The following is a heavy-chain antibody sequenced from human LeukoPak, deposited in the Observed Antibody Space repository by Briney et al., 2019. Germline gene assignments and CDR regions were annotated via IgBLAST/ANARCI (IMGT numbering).Heavy chain of an antibody. CDR2: ISCSSSYI. CDR3: ARTIFGGYCSSTSCYAGGYFDY. V-gene: IGHV3-21*01. CDR1: GFTFSNYN. J-gene: IGHJ4*02. Sequence: GGSLRLSCAASGFTFSNYNMNWVRQAPGKGLEWVSSISCSSSYIYYADSVRGRFTISRDNAENSLYLQMNSLRAEDTAVYYCARTIFGGYCSSTSCYAGGYFDYWGQGTLVIVSS. D-gene: IGHD2-2*03.